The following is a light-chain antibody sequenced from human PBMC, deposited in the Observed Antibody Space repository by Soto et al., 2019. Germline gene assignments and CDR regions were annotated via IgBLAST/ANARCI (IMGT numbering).Light chain of an antibody. Sequence: EIVLTQSPGTLSLSPGERATLSCRASQSVSSSYLAWYQQKPGQAPRLLIYGASSRATGIPDRLSGSGSGTDFTLTISRLEPEDFAVYYCQQYGSSLVITFGQGTRLEIK. CDR3: QQYGSSLVIT. CDR1: QSVSSSY. J-gene: IGKJ5*01. CDR2: GAS. V-gene: IGKV3-20*01.